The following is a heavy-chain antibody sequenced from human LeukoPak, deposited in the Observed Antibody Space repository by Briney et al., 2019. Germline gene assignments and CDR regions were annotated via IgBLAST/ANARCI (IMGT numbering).Heavy chain of an antibody. V-gene: IGHV4-38-2*02. D-gene: IGHD3-10*01. CDR3: GVTTMVRGAQYYFDY. CDR2: IYHSGST. Sequence: PSETLSLTCTVSGYSISSGYYWGWIRQPPGKGLEWIGSIYHSGSTYYNPSLKSRVTISVDTSKNQFSLKLSSVTAADTAVYYCGVTTMVRGAQYYFDYWGQGTLVTVSS. CDR1: GYSISSGYY. J-gene: IGHJ4*02.